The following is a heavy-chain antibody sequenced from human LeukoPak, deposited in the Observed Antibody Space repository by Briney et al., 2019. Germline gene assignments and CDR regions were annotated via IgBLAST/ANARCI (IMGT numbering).Heavy chain of an antibody. Sequence: ASVKVSCKASGYTFTSYGISWVRQAPGQGLEWMGWISAYNGHTKYAQKFQGRVTMTTDTSTSTAYMELRSLRSDDTAVYYCARDRAGITSDYYYYMDVWGKGTTVTISS. V-gene: IGHV1-18*01. CDR2: ISAYNGHT. CDR1: GYTFTSYG. CDR3: ARDRAGITSDYYYYMDV. D-gene: IGHD1/OR15-1a*01. J-gene: IGHJ6*03.